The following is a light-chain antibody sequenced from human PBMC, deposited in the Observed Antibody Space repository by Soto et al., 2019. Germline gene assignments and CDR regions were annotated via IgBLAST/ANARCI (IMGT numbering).Light chain of an antibody. V-gene: IGLV2-14*03. CDR2: DVS. CDR1: SSDVGGYNY. Sequence: QSALTQPASVSGSPGQSITISCTGTSSDVGGYNYVSWYQQHPGKAPKLIIYDVSIRPSGVSNRFSGSKSGNTASLTISGLQAEDEADYYCSSYTSSSTLKVFGGGTKLTVL. J-gene: IGLJ2*01. CDR3: SSYTSSSTLKV.